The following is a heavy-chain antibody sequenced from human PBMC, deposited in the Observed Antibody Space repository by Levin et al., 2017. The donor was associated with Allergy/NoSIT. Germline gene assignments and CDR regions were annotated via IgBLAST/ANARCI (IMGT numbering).Heavy chain of an antibody. Sequence: GESLKISCAASGFTFSSYSMNWVRQAPGKGLEWVSSISSSSSYIYYADSVKGRFTISRDNAKNSLYLQMNSLRAEDTAVYYCARVSSRIAVAGSDYWGQGTLVTVSS. CDR3: ARVSSRIAVAGSDY. V-gene: IGHV3-21*01. CDR2: ISSSSSYI. J-gene: IGHJ4*02. D-gene: IGHD6-19*01. CDR1: GFTFSSYS.